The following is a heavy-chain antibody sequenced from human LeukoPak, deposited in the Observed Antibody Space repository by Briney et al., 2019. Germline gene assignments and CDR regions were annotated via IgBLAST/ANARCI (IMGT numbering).Heavy chain of an antibody. CDR1: GGSITGYS. CDR2: IYTSGST. Sequence: PSETLSLTCSVSGGSITGYSWSWIRQTPGKGLEWIGRIYTSGSTNYNPSLKSRVTISVDTSKNQFSLKLSSVTAADTAVYYCARAGYDSSGYYNDYWGQGTLVTVSS. CDR3: ARAGYDSSGYYNDY. J-gene: IGHJ4*02. V-gene: IGHV4-4*07. D-gene: IGHD3-22*01.